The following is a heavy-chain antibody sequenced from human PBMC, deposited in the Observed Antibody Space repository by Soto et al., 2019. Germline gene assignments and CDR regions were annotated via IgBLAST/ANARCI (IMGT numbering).Heavy chain of an antibody. CDR2: INHSGST. Sequence: QVHLQQWGAGLLKPSETLSLTCAVYGGSFSGYYWSWIRQPPGKGLEWIGEINHSGSTNYNPSLKSRVTISVDTSKNQFSLKLSSVTAADTAVYFCANTYYTFWSGFYRGDYFDYWGQGTLVSVSS. J-gene: IGHJ4*02. V-gene: IGHV4-34*01. CDR1: GGSFSGYY. CDR3: ANTYYTFWSGFYRGDYFDY. D-gene: IGHD3-3*01.